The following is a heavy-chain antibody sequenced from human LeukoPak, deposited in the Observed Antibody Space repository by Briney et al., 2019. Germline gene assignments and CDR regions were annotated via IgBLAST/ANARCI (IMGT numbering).Heavy chain of an antibody. Sequence: SGPTLVKPTPTLTLTCTFSGFSLTTTGVRVSWIRQPPGKALEWLARIDWDDDTFYSRSLKTRLTISKDSSKNQVVLTMTNMDPVDTATYYCARIPSGYSSGWYPTHFDYWGQGTLVTVSS. J-gene: IGHJ4*02. CDR2: IDWDDDT. CDR1: GFSLTTTGVR. CDR3: ARIPSGYSSGWYPTHFDY. D-gene: IGHD6-19*01. V-gene: IGHV2-70*04.